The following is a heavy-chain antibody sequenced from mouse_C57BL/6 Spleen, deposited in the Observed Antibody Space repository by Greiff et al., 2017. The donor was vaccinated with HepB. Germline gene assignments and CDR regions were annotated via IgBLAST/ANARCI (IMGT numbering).Heavy chain of an antibody. J-gene: IGHJ4*01. Sequence: EVMLVESGGGLVQPGGSMKLSCAASGFTFSDAWMDWVRQSPEKGLEWVAEIRNKANNHATYYAESVKGRFTISRDDSKSSVYLQMNSLRAEDTGIYYCTRDYDYDGYYAMDYWGQGTSVTVSS. CDR2: IRNKANNHAT. V-gene: IGHV6-6*01. D-gene: IGHD2-4*01. CDR3: TRDYDYDGYYAMDY. CDR1: GFTFSDAW.